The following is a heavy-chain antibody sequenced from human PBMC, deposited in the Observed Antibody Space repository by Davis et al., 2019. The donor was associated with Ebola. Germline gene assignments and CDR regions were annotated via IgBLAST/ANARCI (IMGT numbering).Heavy chain of an antibody. CDR2: IYYSGST. V-gene: IGHV4-59*12. J-gene: IGHJ4*02. D-gene: IGHD5-12*01. CDR1: GGSISSYY. CDR3: AREVGGYGTFDS. Sequence: PSETLSLTCTVSGGSISSYYWSWIRQPPGRGLEWIGYIYYSGSTNYNPSLKSRVTISVDTSKNQFSLKLSSVTAADTAVYFCAREVGGYGTFDSWGQGTLVTVSS.